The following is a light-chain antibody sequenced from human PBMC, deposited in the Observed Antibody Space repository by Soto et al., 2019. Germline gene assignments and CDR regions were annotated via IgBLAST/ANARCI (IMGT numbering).Light chain of an antibody. V-gene: IGKV1-39*01. CDR3: QQSYSTPPFT. Sequence: DMQMTQSPSSLSASVGDRVTITCRASQSISSYLNWYQQKPGKAPKLLIYAASSLQSGVPSRFSGSGSGTDFTLTISSLQPEDFATYYCQQSYSTPPFTFGPGTKVHIK. J-gene: IGKJ3*01. CDR2: AAS. CDR1: QSISSY.